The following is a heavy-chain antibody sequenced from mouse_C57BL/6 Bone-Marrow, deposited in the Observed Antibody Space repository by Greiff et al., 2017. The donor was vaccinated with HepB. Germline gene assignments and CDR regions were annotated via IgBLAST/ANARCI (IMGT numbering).Heavy chain of an antibody. CDR3: ARGYYGSSYDYAMDY. V-gene: IGHV7-1*01. CDR1: GFTFSDFY. J-gene: IGHJ4*01. CDR2: SRNKANDYTT. D-gene: IGHD1-1*01. Sequence: EVMLVDSGGGLVQSGRSLRLSCATSGFTFSDFYMEWVRQAPGKGLEWIAASRNKANDYTTEYSASVKGRFIVSRDTSQSILYLQMNALRAEDTAIYYCARGYYGSSYDYAMDYWGQGTSVTVSS.